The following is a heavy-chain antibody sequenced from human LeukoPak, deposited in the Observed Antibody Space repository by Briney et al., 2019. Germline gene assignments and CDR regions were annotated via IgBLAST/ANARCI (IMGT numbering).Heavy chain of an antibody. CDR3: ARVAEDSSGWYYFDY. V-gene: IGHV3-13*01. CDR2: IGTAGDT. D-gene: IGHD6-19*01. Sequence: PGGSLRLSCAASGFTFSDYDMHWVRQATGKGLEWVSAIGTAGDTYYTGSVKGRFTISRENAKNSLYLQMNSLRAGDTAVYYCARVAEDSSGWYYFDYWGQGTLVTVSS. J-gene: IGHJ4*02. CDR1: GFTFSDYD.